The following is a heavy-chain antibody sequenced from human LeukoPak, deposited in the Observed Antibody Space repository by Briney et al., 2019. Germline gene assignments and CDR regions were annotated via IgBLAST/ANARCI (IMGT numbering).Heavy chain of an antibody. J-gene: IGHJ6*03. Sequence: PGGSLRLSCAASGFSFNSYWMSWVRQAPGKGLEWVANIKEDGSEKYYVDSVKGRLTISRDNAKNSLYLQMNSLRAEDTAVYYCARVTTIFGVLKYYYYMDVWGKGTTVTVSS. CDR3: ARVTTIFGVLKYYYYMDV. CDR1: GFSFNSYW. D-gene: IGHD3-3*01. CDR2: IKEDGSEK. V-gene: IGHV3-7*01.